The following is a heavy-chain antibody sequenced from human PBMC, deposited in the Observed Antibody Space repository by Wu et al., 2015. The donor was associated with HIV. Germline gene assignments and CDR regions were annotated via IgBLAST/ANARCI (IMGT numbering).Heavy chain of an antibody. V-gene: IGHV1-69*05. Sequence: QVQLVQSGAEVKKPGSSVKVSCKASGGTFSSYAISWVRQAPGQGLEWMGGIIPIFGTANYAQKFQGRVTITTDESTSTAYMELSSLRSEDTAVYYCARDSRRFGELLDPHSPYNWFDPWGQGTLVTVSS. CDR3: ARDSRRFGELLDPHSPYNWFDP. CDR1: GGTFSSYA. D-gene: IGHD3-10*01. CDR2: IIPIFGTA. J-gene: IGHJ5*02.